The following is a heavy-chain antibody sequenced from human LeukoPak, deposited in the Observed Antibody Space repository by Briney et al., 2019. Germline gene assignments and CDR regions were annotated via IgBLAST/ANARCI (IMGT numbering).Heavy chain of an antibody. CDR2: IYPGDSET. CDR3: ARHEYDTTGYYRSREDY. J-gene: IGHJ4*02. Sequence: GESLTISCKGSGYSFTNYWIGWVRQMPGKGLEWMGIIYPGDSETRYSPSFQGQVTISTDKSINTAYLQWSSLKASDTAMYYCARHEYDTTGYYRSREDYWGQGTLVTVSS. D-gene: IGHD3-22*01. V-gene: IGHV5-51*01. CDR1: GYSFTNYW.